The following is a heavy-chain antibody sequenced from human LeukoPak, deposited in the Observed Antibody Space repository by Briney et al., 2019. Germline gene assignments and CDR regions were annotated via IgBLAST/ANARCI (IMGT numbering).Heavy chain of an antibody. Sequence: SETLSLTCTVSGGSISSYYWSWIRQPPGKGLEWIGYIYYSGSTNYNPSLKGRVTISVDTSKSQFSLKLTSVTAADTAVYYCAREGSGSYYYPFDYWGQGTLVTVSS. CDR3: AREGSGSYYYPFDY. D-gene: IGHD3-10*01. CDR2: IYYSGST. J-gene: IGHJ4*02. CDR1: GGSISSYY. V-gene: IGHV4-59*01.